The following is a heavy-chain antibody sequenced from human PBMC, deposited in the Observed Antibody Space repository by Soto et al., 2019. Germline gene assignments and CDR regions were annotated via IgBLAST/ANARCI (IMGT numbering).Heavy chain of an antibody. Sequence: SETLSLTCTVSGGSISSSSYYWGWIRQPPGKGLEWIGSIYYSGSTYYNPSLKSRVTISVDTSKNQFSLKLSSVTAADTAVYYCATPDIRSGAVAGGRWFDPWGQGTLVTVSS. CDR2: IYYSGST. CDR3: ATPDIRSGAVAGGRWFDP. D-gene: IGHD6-19*01. CDR1: GGSISSSSYY. J-gene: IGHJ5*02. V-gene: IGHV4-39*01.